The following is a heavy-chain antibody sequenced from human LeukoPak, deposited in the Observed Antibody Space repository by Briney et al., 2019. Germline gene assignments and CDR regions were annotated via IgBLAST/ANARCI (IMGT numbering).Heavy chain of an antibody. CDR3: ARVWNWFDP. CDR2: MNPNSGNT. V-gene: IGHV1-8*01. Sequence: ASLKVSRKSSGYTFTSYDINWVRQATGQGLEWMGWMNPNSGNTSYAQKFQGRVTMTRNTSISTAYMELSSLRSEDTAVYYCARVWNWFDPWGQGTLVTVSS. D-gene: IGHD3-16*01. J-gene: IGHJ5*02. CDR1: GYTFTSYD.